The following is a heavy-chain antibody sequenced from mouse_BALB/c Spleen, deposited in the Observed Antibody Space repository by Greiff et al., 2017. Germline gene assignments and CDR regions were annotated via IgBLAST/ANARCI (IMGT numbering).Heavy chain of an antibody. CDR3: ARDAANWEYFDV. Sequence: EVNVVESGGGLVQPGGSLRLSCATSGFTFSDFYMEWVRQPPGKRLEWIAASRNKANDYTTEYSASVKGRFIVSRDTSQSILYLQMNALRAEDTAIYYCARDAANWEYFDVWGAGTTVTVSS. CDR1: GFTFSDFY. J-gene: IGHJ1*01. V-gene: IGHV7-1*02. CDR2: SRNKANDYTT. D-gene: IGHD4-1*01.